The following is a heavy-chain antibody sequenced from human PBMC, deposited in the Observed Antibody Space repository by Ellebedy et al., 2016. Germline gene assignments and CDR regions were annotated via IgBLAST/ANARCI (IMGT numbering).Heavy chain of an antibody. CDR2: IDPSDSYT. CDR1: GYSFTSYW. Sequence: GESLKISXKGSGYSFTSYWISWVSQMHGKGLEWMGRIDPSDSYTNYSPSFQGHVTISADKSISTAYLQWSSLKASDTAMYYCERLSDIVVVTALDYWGQGTLVTVSS. CDR3: ERLSDIVVVTALDY. J-gene: IGHJ4*02. V-gene: IGHV5-10-1*01. D-gene: IGHD2-21*02.